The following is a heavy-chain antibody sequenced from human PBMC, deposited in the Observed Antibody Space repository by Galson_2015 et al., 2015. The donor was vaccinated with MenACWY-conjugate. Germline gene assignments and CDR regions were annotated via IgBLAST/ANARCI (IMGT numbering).Heavy chain of an antibody. V-gene: IGHV6-1*01. CDR2: TYYRSQWHY. CDR1: GDSVSSHRAA. Sequence: CAISGDSVSSHRAAWNWIRQSPSRGFEWLGRTYYRSQWHYDYAVSVKGRMTINPDTSKNEISLQLHSVTPEDTAVYYCAREGSSRYHSDYFCCASWGQGTLVTVSS. CDR3: AREGSSRYHSDYFCCAS. D-gene: IGHD3-22*01. J-gene: IGHJ5*02.